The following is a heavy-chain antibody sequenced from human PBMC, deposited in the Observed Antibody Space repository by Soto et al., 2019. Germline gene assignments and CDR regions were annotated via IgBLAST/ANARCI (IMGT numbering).Heavy chain of an antibody. CDR1: GYTFTSYD. D-gene: IGHD1-1*01. CDR3: ARERTGTTSMDV. V-gene: IGHV1-8*01. J-gene: IGHJ6*02. CDR2: MNPTSGNT. Sequence: QVQLVQSGAEVKKPGASVKVSCKASGYTFTSYDINWVRQATGQGLEWMGWMNPTSGNTGYAQKCQGRVTMTRNSYRSTAEMERSSLRSEDTAVYYCARERTGTTSMDVWGQGTTVTVSS.